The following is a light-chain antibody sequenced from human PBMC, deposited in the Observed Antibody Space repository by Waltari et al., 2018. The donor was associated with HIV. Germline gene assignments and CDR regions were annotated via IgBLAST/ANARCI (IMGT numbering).Light chain of an antibody. CDR1: QSVSGD. CDR2: DTS. CDR3: QQYHIRPPLT. V-gene: IGKV3D-15*01. J-gene: IGKJ4*01. Sequence: EIQPTQSPPALSVSPGERAVLSCRARQSVSGDLTWYQFHPGPPPTLLLYDTSARATVSSGRFRGRASGTDLTLTISGLQSEDFGIYYCQQYHIRPPLTFGGGT.